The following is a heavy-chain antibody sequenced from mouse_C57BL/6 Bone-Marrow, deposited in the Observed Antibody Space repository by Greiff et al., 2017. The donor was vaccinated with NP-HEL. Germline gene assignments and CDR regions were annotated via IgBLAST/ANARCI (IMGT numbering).Heavy chain of an antibody. J-gene: IGHJ1*03. CDR1: GFTFTDYY. V-gene: IGHV7-3*01. CDR2: IRNKANGYTT. Sequence: EVKLVESGGGLVQPGGSLSLSCAASGFTFTDYYMSWVRQPPGKALEWLGFIRNKANGYTTEYSASVKGRFTISRDNSQSILYLQMNALGAEDSATYYCARFPNWYFDVWGTGTTVTVSS. CDR3: ARFPNWYFDV.